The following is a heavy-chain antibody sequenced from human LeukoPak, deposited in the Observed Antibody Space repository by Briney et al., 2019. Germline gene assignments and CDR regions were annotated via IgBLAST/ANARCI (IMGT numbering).Heavy chain of an antibody. CDR3: ARLHYYDSSGYPYFDY. Sequence: SETLSLTCTVSGGSISSSSYYWGWIRQPPGKGLEWIGSIYYSGSTYYNPSLKSRVTISVDTSKNQFFLKLSSVTAADTAVYYCARLHYYDSSGYPYFDYWGQGTLVTVSS. CDR2: IYYSGST. V-gene: IGHV4-39*01. D-gene: IGHD3-22*01. J-gene: IGHJ4*02. CDR1: GGSISSSSYY.